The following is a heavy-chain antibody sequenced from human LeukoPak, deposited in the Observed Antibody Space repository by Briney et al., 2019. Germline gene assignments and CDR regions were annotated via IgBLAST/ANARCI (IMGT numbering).Heavy chain of an antibody. CDR3: AKDAQRGFDYSNSLES. D-gene: IGHD4-11*01. V-gene: IGHV3-33*06. CDR2: IWNDGSNK. CDR1: GFTFSHYG. Sequence: GGSLRLSCATSGFTFSHYGMHWVRQAPGKGVEWVAVIWNDGSNKYYGDSVKGRFTISRDNSKNTLYLQMNSLRVEDTAVYYCAKDAQRGFDYSNSLESWGQGTLVTVSS. J-gene: IGHJ4*02.